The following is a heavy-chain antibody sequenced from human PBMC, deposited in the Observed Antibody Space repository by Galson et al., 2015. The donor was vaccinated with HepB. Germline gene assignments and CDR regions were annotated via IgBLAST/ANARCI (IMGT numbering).Heavy chain of an antibody. CDR1: GSTFSRYD. V-gene: IGHV3-23*01. CDR3: AKIAAADTF. CDR2: ITAGGDNT. Sequence: SLRLSCADSGSTFSRYDMSWVRQAPGKGLEWVSGITAGGDNTYYADSVKGRFTISRDNSKNALYLQMNNLRAEDTAVYYCAKIAAADTFWGQGALVTVSS. J-gene: IGHJ4*02. D-gene: IGHD6-13*01.